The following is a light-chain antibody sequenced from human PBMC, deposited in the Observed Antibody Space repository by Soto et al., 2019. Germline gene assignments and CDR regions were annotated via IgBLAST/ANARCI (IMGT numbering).Light chain of an antibody. CDR2: DAS. Sequence: EIVLTQSPATLSLSPGERATLSCRASQSVGSYLAWYQQRPGQAPRLLIYDASNRATGIPARFSGSWSGTDFTLTISSLEPEDFAVYYCQQRSYWPLTFGPGTKVDIK. CDR3: QQRSYWPLT. CDR1: QSVGSY. J-gene: IGKJ3*01. V-gene: IGKV3-11*01.